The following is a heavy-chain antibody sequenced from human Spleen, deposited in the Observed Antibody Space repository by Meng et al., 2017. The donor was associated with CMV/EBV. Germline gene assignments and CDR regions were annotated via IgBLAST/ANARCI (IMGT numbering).Heavy chain of an antibody. CDR2: ISFDGSNR. D-gene: IGHD4-17*01. CDR3: ARVPAYGDYGGPFDY. V-gene: IGHV3-30*04. CDR1: VFLLSSYA. Sequence: SVFLLSSYAMHWVRQAPGKGLEWVAVISFDGSNRYYADSVRGRFTISRDNSKSTLYLQLNSLRAEDTAVYYCARVPAYGDYGGPFDYWGRGTLVTVSS. J-gene: IGHJ4*02.